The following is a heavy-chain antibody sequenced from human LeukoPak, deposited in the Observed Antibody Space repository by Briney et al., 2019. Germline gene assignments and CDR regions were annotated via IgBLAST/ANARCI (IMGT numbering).Heavy chain of an antibody. CDR3: AKFDYYDSSGYYNKVLDAFDI. D-gene: IGHD3-22*01. J-gene: IGHJ3*02. CDR1: GFSFRSCA. CDR2: ISGSGGST. V-gene: IGHV3-23*01. Sequence: PWGSLTLTCGASGFSFRSCAMSRVCQAPGKGLEWVSAISGSGGSTYYADSVKGRFTISRDNSKSTLYLQMNSLRAEDTAVYYCAKFDYYDSSGYYNKVLDAFDIHGQGTMVTVSS.